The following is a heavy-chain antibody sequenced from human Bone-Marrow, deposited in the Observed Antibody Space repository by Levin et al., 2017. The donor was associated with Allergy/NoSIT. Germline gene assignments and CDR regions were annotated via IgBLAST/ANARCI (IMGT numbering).Heavy chain of an antibody. V-gene: IGHV3-21*01. CDR2: ISSDSSDL. CDR1: GFTFSDYS. CDR3: VRGIIGDLRVAHKEAYDV. Sequence: GGSLRLSCIVSGFTFSDYSIYWVRQAPGKGLEWISSISSDSSDLYYADSVKGRFTISRDNAKNSLNLQVSSLRAEDTAVYHCVRGIIGDLRVAHKEAYDVWGQGTMVTVSS. D-gene: IGHD2/OR15-2a*01. J-gene: IGHJ3*01.